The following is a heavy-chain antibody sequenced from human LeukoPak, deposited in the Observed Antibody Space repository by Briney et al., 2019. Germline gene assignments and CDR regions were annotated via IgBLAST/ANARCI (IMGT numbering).Heavy chain of an antibody. CDR3: ASAGLRFLEWNYFDY. V-gene: IGHV1-69*13. D-gene: IGHD3-3*01. CDR1: GGTFISYA. CDR2: IIPIFGTA. Sequence: ASVKVSCKASGGTFISYAISWVRQAPGQGLEWMGGIIPIFGTANYAQKFQGRVTITADESTSTAYMELSSLRSEDTAVYYCASAGLRFLEWNYFDYWGQGTLVTVSS. J-gene: IGHJ4*02.